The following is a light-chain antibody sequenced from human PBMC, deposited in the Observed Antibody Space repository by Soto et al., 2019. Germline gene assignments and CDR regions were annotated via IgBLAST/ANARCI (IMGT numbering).Light chain of an antibody. J-gene: IGKJ1*01. V-gene: IGKV3-20*01. CDR3: QQYGSSPGT. Sequence: EIVLTQSPGTLSLSPGERATLTCRASQSVSSSYLAWYQQKPGQAPRLLIYGASSRATGIPDRFSGSGSGTDFTLTISRLETEDFEVYSCQQYGSSPGTFGQGTNVEIK. CDR2: GAS. CDR1: QSVSSSY.